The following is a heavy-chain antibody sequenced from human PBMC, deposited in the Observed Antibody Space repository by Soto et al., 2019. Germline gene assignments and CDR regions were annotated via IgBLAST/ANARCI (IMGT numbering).Heavy chain of an antibody. V-gene: IGHV4-30-4*01. CDR2: IYYSGST. D-gene: IGHD2-8*02. J-gene: IGHJ4*02. CDR1: GGSISSGDYY. Sequence: SETLSLTCTVSGGSISSGDYYWSWIRQPPGKGLEWIGYIYYSGSTYYNPSLKSRVTISVDTSKNQFSLKLSSVTAADTAVYYCARGSTGGYFDYWGQGTLVTVSS. CDR3: ARGSTGGYFDY.